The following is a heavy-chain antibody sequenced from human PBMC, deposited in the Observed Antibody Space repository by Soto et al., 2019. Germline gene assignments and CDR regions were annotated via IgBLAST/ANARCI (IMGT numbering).Heavy chain of an antibody. Sequence: QVQLQESGPGLVKPSQTLSLTCTVSGGSISSGGYYWSWIRQHPGKGLEWIGYIYYSGSTYYNPSLKSRDTITVDTSKNQYSLKLSSVTAADTAVYYCARAPNYRYYYYMDVWGKGTPVTVSS. J-gene: IGHJ6*03. CDR2: IYYSGST. D-gene: IGHD4-4*01. CDR3: ARAPNYRYYYYMDV. CDR1: GGSISSGGYY. V-gene: IGHV4-31*03.